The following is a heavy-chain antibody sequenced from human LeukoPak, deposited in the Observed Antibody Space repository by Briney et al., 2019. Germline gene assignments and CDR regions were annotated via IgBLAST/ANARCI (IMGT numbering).Heavy chain of an antibody. CDR1: GFTFSSFE. D-gene: IGHD2-21*02. J-gene: IGHJ4*02. CDR3: ARIAYCGGDCYRGGFDY. CDR2: ISSSGSTI. Sequence: PGGSLRLSCAASGFTFSSFEMNWVRQAPGKGLEWISYISSSGSTIYYADSVKGRFTISRDNAKNSLYLQMNSLRAEDTAVYYCARIAYCGGDCYRGGFDYWGQGTLVTVSS. V-gene: IGHV3-48*03.